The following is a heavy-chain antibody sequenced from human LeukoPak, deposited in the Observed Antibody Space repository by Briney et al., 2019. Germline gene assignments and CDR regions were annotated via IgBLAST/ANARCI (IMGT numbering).Heavy chain of an antibody. D-gene: IGHD6-6*01. CDR3: AFNAGGHLIASHDY. CDR1: GFTFSSYA. V-gene: IGHV3-30-3*01. Sequence: GRSLRLSCAASGFTFSSYAMHWVRQAPGKGPEWVAVISYDGSNKYYADSVKGRFTISRDNSKNTLYLQINSLRAEDTAVYYCAFNAGGHLIASHDYWGQGTLVTVSS. J-gene: IGHJ4*02. CDR2: ISYDGSNK.